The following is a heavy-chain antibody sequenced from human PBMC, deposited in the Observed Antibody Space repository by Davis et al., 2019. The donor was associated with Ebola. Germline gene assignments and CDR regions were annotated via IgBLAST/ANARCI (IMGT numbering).Heavy chain of an antibody. CDR3: ARGIGGGSSCFDY. V-gene: IGHV4-4*02. CDR1: GDSIVSINW. D-gene: IGHD6-13*01. J-gene: IGHJ4*02. Sequence: SETLSLTCAVSGDSIVSINWWSWVRQSPGKGLEWIGEIFYSGTTNYNPSLKSRLTISVDKSKNQFSLMLDSVTAADTAVYYCARGIGGGSSCFDYRGQGILVTVSS. CDR2: IFYSGTT.